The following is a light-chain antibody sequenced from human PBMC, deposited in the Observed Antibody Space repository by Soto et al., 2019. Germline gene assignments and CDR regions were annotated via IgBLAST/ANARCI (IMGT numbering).Light chain of an antibody. CDR2: GAS. CDR3: QQYDDWLPIT. Sequence: ETVMTQSPATLSVSPGERATLSCRASQSVSTKLAWYQQKPGQAPRLLIYGASTRATGIPARFSGSGSGTEFTLTVSSLQSEDFAVYYCQQYDDWLPITFGQGTRLEIK. V-gene: IGKV3D-15*01. J-gene: IGKJ5*01. CDR1: QSVSTK.